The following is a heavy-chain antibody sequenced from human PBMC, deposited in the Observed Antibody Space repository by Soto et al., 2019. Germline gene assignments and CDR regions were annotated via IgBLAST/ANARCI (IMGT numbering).Heavy chain of an antibody. V-gene: IGHV3-30-3*01. CDR3: ARDPVAYCGGDCRTFDY. CDR1: GFTFSSYA. Sequence: QVQLVESGGGVVQPGRSLRLSCAASGFTFSSYAMHWVRQAPGKGLEWVAVISYDGSNKYYADSVKGRFTFSRDNSKNTLYLQMNSLRAEDTAVYYCARDPVAYCGGDCRTFDYWGQGTLVTVSS. J-gene: IGHJ4*02. D-gene: IGHD2-21*02. CDR2: ISYDGSNK.